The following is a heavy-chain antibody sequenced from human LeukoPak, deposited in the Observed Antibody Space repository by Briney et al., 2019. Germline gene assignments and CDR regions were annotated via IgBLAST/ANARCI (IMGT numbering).Heavy chain of an antibody. D-gene: IGHD3-16*01. J-gene: IGHJ4*02. CDR3: ARDLHPRLTGYFDY. CDR2: ISYDGSNK. CDR1: GFTFSSYA. V-gene: IGHV3-30*14. Sequence: GGSLRLSCAASGFTFSSYAMHWVRQAPGKGLEWVAVISYDGSNKNFADSVKGRFTISRDNSKNTLYLEMKSLRADDTAVYHCARDLHPRLTGYFDYWGQGTLVTVSS.